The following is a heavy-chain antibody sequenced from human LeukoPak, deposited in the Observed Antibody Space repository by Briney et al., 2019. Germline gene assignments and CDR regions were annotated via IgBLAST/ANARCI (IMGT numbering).Heavy chain of an antibody. J-gene: IGHJ6*03. CDR3: ARAAYSSGSIYYYYYYMDV. CDR1: GYTFTSYD. V-gene: IGHV1-8*01. Sequence: GASVKVSCKASGYTFTSYDINWVRQATGQGLEWMGWMNPNSGNTGYAQKFQGRVTMTRNTSISTAYMELSSLRSEDTAVYYCARAAYSSGSIYYYYYYMDVWGKGTTVTISS. CDR2: MNPNSGNT. D-gene: IGHD6-19*01.